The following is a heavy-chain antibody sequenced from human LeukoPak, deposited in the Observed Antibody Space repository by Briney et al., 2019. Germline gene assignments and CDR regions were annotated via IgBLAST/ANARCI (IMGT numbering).Heavy chain of an antibody. CDR1: GGTFSSYA. D-gene: IGHD6-13*01. CDR2: IIPILDIA. CDR3: ARDFPPPSSWSNNWFDP. J-gene: IGHJ5*02. Sequence: ASVKVSCKASGGTFSSYAISWVRQAPGQGLEWMGRIIPILDIANYVQKFQGRVTITADKSTSTAYMELSSLRSEDTAVYYCARDFPPPSSWSNNWFDPWGQGTLVTVSS. V-gene: IGHV1-69*04.